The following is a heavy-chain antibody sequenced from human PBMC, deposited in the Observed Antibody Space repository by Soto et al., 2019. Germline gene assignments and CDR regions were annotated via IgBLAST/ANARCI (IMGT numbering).Heavy chain of an antibody. CDR2: SFSSGGT. J-gene: IGHJ4*02. Sequence: GGSLRLSCAAFGFTLDKYTMGWVRQAPGKGLEWVAESFSSGGTQYADSVKGRFTISGDNSRNMVFLQMNGLRVEDTALYYCARDREPDGIWTFDSWGQGALVTVSS. V-gene: IGHV3-53*01. D-gene: IGHD3-9*01. CDR3: ARDREPDGIWTFDS. CDR1: GFTLDKYT.